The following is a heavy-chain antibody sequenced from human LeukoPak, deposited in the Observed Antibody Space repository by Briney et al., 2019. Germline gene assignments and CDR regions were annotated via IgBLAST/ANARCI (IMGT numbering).Heavy chain of an antibody. J-gene: IGHJ4*02. CDR3: ARVSSSWYSFGY. Sequence: PSETLSLTCAVYGGSFSGYYWSWIRQPPGKGLEWIGEINHSGSTNYNPSLKSRVTISVDTSKNQFSLKLSSVTAADTAVYYCARVSSSWYSFGYWGQGTLVTVSS. D-gene: IGHD6-13*01. CDR1: GGSFSGYY. V-gene: IGHV4-34*01. CDR2: INHSGST.